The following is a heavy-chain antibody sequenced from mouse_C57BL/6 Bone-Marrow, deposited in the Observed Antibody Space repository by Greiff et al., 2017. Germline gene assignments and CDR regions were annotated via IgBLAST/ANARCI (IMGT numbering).Heavy chain of an antibody. Sequence: EVQLQQSGPVLVKPGASVKMSCKASGYTFTDYSMNWVKQSYGKSLEWIGVINPYNGGTSYNQKFKGKATLTVDKSSSTAYMELNSLTSEDSAVYYCARDYGYLFDYWGQGTTLTVSS. CDR3: ARDYGYLFDY. V-gene: IGHV1-19*01. J-gene: IGHJ2*01. CDR2: INPYNGGT. D-gene: IGHD2-2*01. CDR1: GYTFTDYS.